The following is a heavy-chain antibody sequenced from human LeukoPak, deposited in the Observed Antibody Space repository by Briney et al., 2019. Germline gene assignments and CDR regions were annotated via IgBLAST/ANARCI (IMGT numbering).Heavy chain of an antibody. D-gene: IGHD3-10*01. CDR1: GGSISSYY. V-gene: IGHV4-59*01. Sequence: PSETLSLTCTVSGGSISSYYWSWIRQPPGKGLEWIGYIYYSGSTNYNPSLKSRVTISVDTSKNQFSLKLSSVTAADTAVYYCARRYYYGSGSYPRYYYYYYMDVWGKGTTVTVSS. J-gene: IGHJ6*03. CDR3: ARRYYYGSGSYPRYYYYYYMDV. CDR2: IYYSGST.